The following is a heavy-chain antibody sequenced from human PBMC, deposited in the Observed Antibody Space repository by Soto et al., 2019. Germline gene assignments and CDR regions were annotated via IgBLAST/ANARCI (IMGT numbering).Heavy chain of an antibody. CDR3: ARDDCMSTSGYVSF. D-gene: IGHD2-2*01. CDR2: ISSYNGKT. Sequence: QVQLVQSGAEVKKPGASVKVSCKASGYTFTSYGISWVRQAPGQWLEWMGWISSYNGKTNYAQKLQGRVTTTTDRTTTTAYMEMRSLSSDVRDVYYCARDDCMSTSGYVSFCGQGTLVTV. J-gene: IGHJ4*01. V-gene: IGHV1-18*01. CDR1: GYTFTSYG.